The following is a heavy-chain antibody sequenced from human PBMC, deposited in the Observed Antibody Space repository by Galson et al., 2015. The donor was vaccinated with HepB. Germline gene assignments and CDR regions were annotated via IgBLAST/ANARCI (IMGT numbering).Heavy chain of an antibody. D-gene: IGHD4-11*01. CDR1: GFTFTNAW. CDR2: IKSKTEGVTT. V-gene: IGHV3-15*07. CDR3: TSIAYPYSHYLGAY. Sequence: SLRLSCAASGFTFTNAWMNWVRQAPGKGLEWVGRIKSKTEGVTTDYAAPVKGRFTISRDDSENTLYLQMNSLQTEDTAVYYCTSIAYPYSHYLGAYWGQGTLVTVSS. J-gene: IGHJ4*02.